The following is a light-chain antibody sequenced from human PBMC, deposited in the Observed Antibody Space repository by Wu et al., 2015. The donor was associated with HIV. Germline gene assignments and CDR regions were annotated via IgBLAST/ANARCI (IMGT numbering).Light chain of an antibody. CDR1: QSISSR. V-gene: IGKV1-5*03. Sequence: DIQLAQYPSTLSASVGDTITITCRATQSISSRLAWYQQKPGKAPKLLIYMASTLESGVPSRFSGSGFGTGFTLTINSLQPDDVATYYCQKYNSYSWTFGQGTKVEMK. CDR3: QKYNSYSWT. CDR2: MAS. J-gene: IGKJ1*01.